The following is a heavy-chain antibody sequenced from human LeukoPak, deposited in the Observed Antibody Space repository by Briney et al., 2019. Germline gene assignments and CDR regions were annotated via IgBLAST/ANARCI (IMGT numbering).Heavy chain of an antibody. CDR3: AKEALPGIAVAGRVY. Sequence: GGSLRLSCAASGFTFSSYGMSWVRQAPGMGLEWVSAISGSGGSTYYADSVRGRFTISRDNSKNTVYLQMNSLRAEDTAVYFCAKEALPGIAVAGRVYWGQGTLVAVSS. J-gene: IGHJ4*02. CDR2: ISGSGGST. D-gene: IGHD6-19*01. CDR1: GFTFSSYG. V-gene: IGHV3-23*01.